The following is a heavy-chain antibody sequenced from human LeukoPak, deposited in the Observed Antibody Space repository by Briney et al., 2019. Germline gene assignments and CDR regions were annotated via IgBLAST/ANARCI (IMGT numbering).Heavy chain of an antibody. CDR2: ISSSGDII. J-gene: IGHJ6*04. Sequence: GGSLRLSCAVSGFTFSDYYMSWIRQAPGKGLERVSYISSSGDIIYYADSVKGRFTISRDNAKNSLYLQMNSLRAEDTAVYYCAELGITMIGGVWGKGTTVTISS. CDR1: GFTFSDYY. D-gene: IGHD3-10*02. V-gene: IGHV3-11*04. CDR3: AELGITMIGGV.